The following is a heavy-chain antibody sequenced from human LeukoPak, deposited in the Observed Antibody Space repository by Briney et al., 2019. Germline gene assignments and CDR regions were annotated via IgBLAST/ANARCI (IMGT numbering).Heavy chain of an antibody. D-gene: IGHD4-17*01. Sequence: GESLRISCKGFGYTFTTYWISWVRQMPGKGLEWMGKIDPSDSYTNYSPSFQGHVTISADKSTSTAYLQWSSLKASDTAIYYCARQGYGEALGYWGQGTLVTVSS. V-gene: IGHV5-10-1*01. CDR1: GYTFTTYW. CDR3: ARQGYGEALGY. J-gene: IGHJ4*02. CDR2: IDPSDSYT.